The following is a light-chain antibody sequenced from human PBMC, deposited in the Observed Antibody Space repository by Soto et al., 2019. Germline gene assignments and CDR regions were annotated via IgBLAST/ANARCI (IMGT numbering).Light chain of an antibody. Sequence: EIVLTQSPGTLSLFPGERATFSCRASQSVSSTYLAWYQQKPGQAPRLLIYGASSRATGIPDRFSGSGSGTDLTLTISRLEPEDSAVYYCQQYGSSPRTFGQGTKVEI. CDR2: GAS. V-gene: IGKV3-20*01. J-gene: IGKJ1*01. CDR1: QSVSSTY. CDR3: QQYGSSPRT.